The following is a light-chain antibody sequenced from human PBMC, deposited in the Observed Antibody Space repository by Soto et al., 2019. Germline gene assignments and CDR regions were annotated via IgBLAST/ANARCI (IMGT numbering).Light chain of an antibody. CDR1: SSNIGSNY. V-gene: IGLV1-47*01. CDR2: RNN. CDR3: ASWDDSLSGYAV. J-gene: IGLJ7*01. Sequence: QSVLTQPPSASGTPGQRVTISCSGSSSNIGSNYVYCSQQLPGTTPKLLINRNNQRPSGVPVRFSASKSGTSASLAISGLRSEDEADYYCASWDDSLSGYAVFGGGTQLTVL.